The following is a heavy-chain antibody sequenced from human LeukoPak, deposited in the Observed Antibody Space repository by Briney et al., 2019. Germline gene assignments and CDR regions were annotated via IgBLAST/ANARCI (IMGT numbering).Heavy chain of an antibody. Sequence: PSETLSLTCAVYGGSFSGYYWSWIRQPPGKGLEWIGEINHSGGTKYNPSLKSRVTISVDTSKNQFSLKLSSVTAADTAMYYCARRVDYWGQGTLVTVSS. V-gene: IGHV4-34*01. CDR2: INHSGGT. CDR3: ARRVDY. CDR1: GGSFSGYY. D-gene: IGHD6-6*01. J-gene: IGHJ4*02.